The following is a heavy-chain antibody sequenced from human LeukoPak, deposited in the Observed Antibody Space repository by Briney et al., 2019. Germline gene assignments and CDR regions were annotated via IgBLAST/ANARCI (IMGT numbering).Heavy chain of an antibody. V-gene: IGHV3-21*04. Sequence: GGSLRLSCAASGFTFSSYSMNWVRQAPGKGLEWVSSISSSSSYIDYADSVKGRFTISRDNSKNTLYLQMNSLGADDTALYYCASGGGYDFLSYYFDYWGQGTLVTVSS. CDR1: GFTFSSYS. J-gene: IGHJ4*02. D-gene: IGHD3-3*01. CDR2: ISSSSSYI. CDR3: ASGGGYDFLSYYFDY.